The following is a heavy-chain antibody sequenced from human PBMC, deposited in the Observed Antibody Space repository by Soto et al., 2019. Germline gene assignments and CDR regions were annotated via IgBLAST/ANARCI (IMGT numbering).Heavy chain of an antibody. D-gene: IGHD5-18*01. Sequence: ASVKVSCKASGYTFTSYGISWVRQAPGQELEWMGWISVSNGNTNYAQKLQGRVTMNTDTSTSTAYMELQRLRSDDPAVYYCAIDPRAQTRIPLSYFDYWGQGTLVTVSS. CDR2: ISVSNGNT. V-gene: IGHV1-18*01. CDR3: AIDPRAQTRIPLSYFDY. J-gene: IGHJ4*02. CDR1: GYTFTSYG.